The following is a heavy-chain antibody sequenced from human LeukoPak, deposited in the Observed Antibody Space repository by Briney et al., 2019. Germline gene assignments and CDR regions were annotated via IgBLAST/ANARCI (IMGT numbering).Heavy chain of an antibody. V-gene: IGHV3-48*03. D-gene: IGHD3-16*01. CDR2: ISSSGSTI. CDR1: GFTFSSYE. CDR3: ATEHWGPNS. J-gene: IGHJ4*02. Sequence: GGSLRLSCAASGFTFSSYEMNWVRQAPGKGLEWVSYISSSGSTIYYADSVKGRFTISRDNAKNSLFLQMSSLRGEDTALYYCATEHWGPNSWGQGTLVTVSS.